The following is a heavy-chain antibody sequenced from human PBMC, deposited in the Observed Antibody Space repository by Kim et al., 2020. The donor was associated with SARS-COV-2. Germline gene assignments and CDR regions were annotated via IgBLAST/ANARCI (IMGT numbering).Heavy chain of an antibody. CDR1: GFTFSSYA. D-gene: IGHD2-8*02. CDR2: ISYDGSNK. CDR3: ARQLLVRYYYYGMDV. Sequence: GGSLRLSCAASGFTFSSYAMHWVRQAPGKGLEWVAVISYDGSNKYYADSVKGRFTISRDNSKNTLYLQMNSLRAEDTAVYYCARQLLVRYYYYGMDVWGQGTTVTVSS. V-gene: IGHV3-30*04. J-gene: IGHJ6*02.